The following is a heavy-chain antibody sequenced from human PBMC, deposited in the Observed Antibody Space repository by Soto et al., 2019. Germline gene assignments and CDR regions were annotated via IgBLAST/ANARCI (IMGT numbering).Heavy chain of an antibody. J-gene: IGHJ6*02. Sequence: QVQLVQSGAEVKKPGSSVKVSCKASGGTFSSYAISWVRQAPGQGLEWMGGIIPIFRTAKYAQRFQGGVTSTXXEXTXXAYMELGSLRSEDTAVYYCARVVLTGSAHYCGVDVWGQGTTVTVSS. CDR1: GGTFSSYA. V-gene: IGHV1-69*05. CDR2: IIPIFRTA. D-gene: IGHD3-9*01. CDR3: ARVVLTGSAHYCGVDV.